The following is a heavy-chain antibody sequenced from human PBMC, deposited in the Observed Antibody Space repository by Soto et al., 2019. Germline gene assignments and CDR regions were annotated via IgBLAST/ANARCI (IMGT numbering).Heavy chain of an antibody. Sequence: QVQLVQSGAEVKKPGSSVKVSCKASGGTFSSYTISWVRQAPGQGLEWMGRIIPILGIANYAQKFQGRVTITADKSTSTAYMELSSLRSEDTAVYYCARDDYGDYWCDPWGQGTLVAVSS. V-gene: IGHV1-69*08. J-gene: IGHJ5*02. CDR3: ARDDYGDYWCDP. CDR2: IIPILGIA. D-gene: IGHD4-17*01. CDR1: GGTFSSYT.